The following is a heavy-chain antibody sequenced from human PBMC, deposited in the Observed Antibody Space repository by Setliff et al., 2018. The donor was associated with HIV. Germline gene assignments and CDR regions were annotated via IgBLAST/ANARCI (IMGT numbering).Heavy chain of an antibody. CDR1: GYSFTAYW. J-gene: IGHJ3*02. CDR3: ARRPYYDSWSGHQAFDI. CDR2: IYPYDSDT. Sequence: GESLKISCKGSGYSFTAYWIGWVRQMPGKGLEWMGIIYPYDSDTRYSPSFQGQVTISADKSISTAYVQWSGLKASDTAMYYCARRPYYDSWSGHQAFDIWGQGTMVTVSS. V-gene: IGHV5-51*01. D-gene: IGHD3-3*01.